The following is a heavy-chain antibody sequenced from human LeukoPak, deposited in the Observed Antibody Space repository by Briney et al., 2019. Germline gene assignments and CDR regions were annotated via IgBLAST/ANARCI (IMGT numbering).Heavy chain of an antibody. D-gene: IGHD1-14*01. V-gene: IGHV3-48*01. J-gene: IGHJ4*02. CDR1: GFTFSDYS. CDR3: AKESDGIIEEKIDY. CDR2: ISSSSSTI. Sequence: GGSLRLSCAASGFTFSDYSLNWVRQAPGKGLEWVSYISSSSSTIYYADSVKGRFTISRDNSKNTLYLQMNSLRAEDTAVYYCAKESDGIIEEKIDYWGQGTLVTVSS.